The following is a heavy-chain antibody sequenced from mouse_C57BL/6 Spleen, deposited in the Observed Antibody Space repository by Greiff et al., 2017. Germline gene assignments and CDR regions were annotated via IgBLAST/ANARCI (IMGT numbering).Heavy chain of an antibody. D-gene: IGHD2-1*01. Sequence: VQLKQSGAELVRPGASVKLSCTASGFTITGDYMHWVKQRPEQGLEWIGWIDPESGDTEYAAKFQGKATITADTSSNTAYLQLSSLTSEDTAVXYCSMVTDRYYAMDYWGQGTSVTVSS. J-gene: IGHJ4*01. CDR2: IDPESGDT. CDR3: SMVTDRYYAMDY. V-gene: IGHV14-4*01. CDR1: GFTITGDY.